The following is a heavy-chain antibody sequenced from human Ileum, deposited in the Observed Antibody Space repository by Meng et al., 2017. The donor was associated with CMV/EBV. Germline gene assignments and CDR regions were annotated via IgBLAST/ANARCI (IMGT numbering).Heavy chain of an antibody. Sequence: QAQLQDSDPGLVKPSETLSLTCSVSGDSISSYYWSWIRQAPGKGLEWIGYVYSTGSTNYSPSLRSRVTISVDTSRNQFSLRLSSVTAADTAVYYCARTGRFGSYYFDYWGQGTLVTVSS. CDR3: ARTGRFGSYYFDY. D-gene: IGHD3-10*01. CDR2: VYSTGST. V-gene: IGHV4-59*01. CDR1: GDSISSYY. J-gene: IGHJ4*02.